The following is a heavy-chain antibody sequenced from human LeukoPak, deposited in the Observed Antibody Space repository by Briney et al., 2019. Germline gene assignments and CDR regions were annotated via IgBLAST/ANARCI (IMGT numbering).Heavy chain of an antibody. Sequence: SETLSLTCAVYGGSFSGYYWSWIRQPPGKGLEWIGEINHSGSTNYNPSLKSRVTISVDTSKNQFSLKLSSVTAADTAVYYRATRWGYYDSSGYYAYWGQGTLVTVSS. CDR1: GGSFSGYY. CDR2: INHSGST. V-gene: IGHV4-34*01. CDR3: ATRWGYYDSSGYYAY. D-gene: IGHD3-22*01. J-gene: IGHJ4*02.